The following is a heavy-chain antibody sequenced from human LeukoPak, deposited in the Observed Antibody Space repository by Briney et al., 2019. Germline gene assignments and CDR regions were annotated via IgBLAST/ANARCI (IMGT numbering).Heavy chain of an antibody. CDR3: ARGLYSSSPTEY. J-gene: IGHJ4*02. Sequence: GGSPRLSCATSGFTFSSYWMHWVRQAPGKGLVWVSRINSDGSSTSYADSVKGRFTISRDNAKNTLYLQMNSLRAEDTAVYYCARGLYSSSPTEYWGQGTLVTVSS. D-gene: IGHD6-13*01. V-gene: IGHV3-74*01. CDR1: GFTFSSYW. CDR2: INSDGSST.